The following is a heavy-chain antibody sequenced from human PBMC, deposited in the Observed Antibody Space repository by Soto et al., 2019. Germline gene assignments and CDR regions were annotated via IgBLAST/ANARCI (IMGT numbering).Heavy chain of an antibody. CDR2: VYHSGST. CDR1: GGSISTSNW. Sequence: SETLSLTCAVSGGSISTSNWWSWVRQPPGKGLEWIGEVYHSGSTNYNPSFKSRVTISVDRSKNQFSLKLSSVTAADTAVYYCARGPSGDKVHYWGQGALVTVSS. CDR3: ARGPSGDKVHY. D-gene: IGHD7-27*01. J-gene: IGHJ4*02. V-gene: IGHV4-4*02.